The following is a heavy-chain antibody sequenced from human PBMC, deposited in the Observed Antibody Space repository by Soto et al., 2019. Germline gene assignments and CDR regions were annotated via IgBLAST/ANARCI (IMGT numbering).Heavy chain of an antibody. CDR3: TRDAYYDFWSGYSGYYYYYMDV. Sequence: PGGSLRLSCAASGFSFSSYWMHWVRQAPGKGLVWVSRINGDGSSTNYADNVKGRFTISRDNAKNTLYLQMSSLRAEDTAVYYCTRDAYYDFWSGYSGYYYYYMDVWGKGTTVTVSS. CDR1: GFSFSSYW. J-gene: IGHJ6*03. D-gene: IGHD3-3*01. V-gene: IGHV3-74*01. CDR2: INGDGSST.